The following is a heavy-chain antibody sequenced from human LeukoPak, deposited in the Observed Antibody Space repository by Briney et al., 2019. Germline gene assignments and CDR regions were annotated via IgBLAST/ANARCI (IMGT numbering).Heavy chain of an antibody. CDR1: GFTFSDYA. J-gene: IGHJ4*02. CDR2: ITGSGGGS. Sequence: PGGSLRLSCAASGFTFSDYAMTWVRQAPGKGLERVSSITGSGGGSYYADSVKGRFTISRDNSKDTLYLHINTLGAEDTAIYYCAKERRNNAVAGTDYWGQGTLVTVSS. CDR3: AKERRNNAVAGTDY. D-gene: IGHD6-19*01. V-gene: IGHV3-23*01.